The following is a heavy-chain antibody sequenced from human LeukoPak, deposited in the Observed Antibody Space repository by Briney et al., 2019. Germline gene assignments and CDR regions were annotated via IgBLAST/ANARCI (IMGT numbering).Heavy chain of an antibody. CDR2: IHTSGNT. CDR1: GGSISSYY. J-gene: IGHJ6*02. V-gene: IGHV4-4*07. Sequence: PSETLSLTCTVSGGSISSYYWTWIRQPAGKGLEWIGRIHTSGNTNYSPALKSRVTMSVDTSKNQVSLKLYSVTAADTAVYYCASGGIASAYVSINYHHYGLDVWGQGTTVTVSS. D-gene: IGHD6-13*01. CDR3: ASGGIASAYVSINYHHYGLDV.